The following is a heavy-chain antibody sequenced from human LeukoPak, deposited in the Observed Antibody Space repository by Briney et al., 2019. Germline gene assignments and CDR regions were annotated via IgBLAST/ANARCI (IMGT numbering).Heavy chain of an antibody. D-gene: IGHD6-19*01. V-gene: IGHV4-34*01. CDR3: ARVLGYSSGWDYYYMDV. CDR1: GGSFSGYY. CDR2: INHSGST. J-gene: IGHJ6*03. Sequence: SETLSLTCAVYGGSFSGYYWSWIRQPPGKGLEWIGEINHSGSTNYNPSLKSRVTISVDTSKNQFSLKLSSVTAADTAVYYCARVLGYSSGWDYYYMDVWGKGTTVTVSS.